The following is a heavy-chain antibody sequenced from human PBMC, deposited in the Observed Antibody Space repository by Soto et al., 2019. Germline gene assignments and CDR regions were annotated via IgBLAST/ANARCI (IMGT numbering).Heavy chain of an antibody. D-gene: IGHD2-21*01. CDR2: IYYSGST. V-gene: IGHV4-39*01. CDR1: GGSISSSSYY. J-gene: IGHJ4*02. Sequence: SETLSLTCTVSGGSISSSSYYWGWIRQPPGKGLGWIGSIYYSGSTYYNPSLKSRVTISVDTSKNQFSLKLSSVTAADTAVYYCAPLPPRIVVVFTELPTGGQGLVVTVPS. CDR3: APLPPRIVVVFTELPT.